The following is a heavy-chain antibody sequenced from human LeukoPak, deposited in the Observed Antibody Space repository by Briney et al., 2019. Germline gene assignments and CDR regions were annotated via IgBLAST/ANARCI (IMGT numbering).Heavy chain of an antibody. CDR2: ISYDGSNK. CDR1: GFTFSSYW. D-gene: IGHD5-12*01. Sequence: GGSLRLSCAASGFTFSSYWMSWVRQAPGKGLEWVAVISYDGSNKYYADSVKGRFTISRDNSKNTLYLQMNSLRAEDTAVYYCAKAPPLWWLSFDPWGQGTLVTVSS. J-gene: IGHJ5*02. CDR3: AKAPPLWWLSFDP. V-gene: IGHV3-30*18.